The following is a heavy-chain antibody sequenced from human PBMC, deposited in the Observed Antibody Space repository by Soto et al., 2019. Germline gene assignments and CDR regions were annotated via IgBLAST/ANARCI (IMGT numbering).Heavy chain of an antibody. V-gene: IGHV4-59*08. Sequence: PSETLSLTCTVSGGSISSFYWSWIRQPPGKGLEWIGYMYFSGNTYYNPSLRSRVTISVDTSKNQFSLKLSSVTAADTAVYYCARHLGFCSSSTYHARFGPRGQRTLVLVSS. CDR1: GGSISSFY. CDR3: ARHLGFCSSSTYHARFGP. CDR2: MYFSGNT. D-gene: IGHD2-2*01. J-gene: IGHJ5*02.